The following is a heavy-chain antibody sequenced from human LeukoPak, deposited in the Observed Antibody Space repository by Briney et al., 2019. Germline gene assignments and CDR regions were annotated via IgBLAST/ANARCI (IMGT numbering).Heavy chain of an antibody. V-gene: IGHV3-30-3*01. Sequence: PGGSLRLSCAVSGFTFSLYGMHWVRQAPGKGLEWVAIISYDGSSKYYGDSVKGRFTISRDNSKNTVYLQMNSLRHEDTAVYYCAREAASGSSLDYWGQGTLVTVSS. J-gene: IGHJ4*02. CDR1: GFTFSLYG. D-gene: IGHD3-10*01. CDR3: AREAASGSSLDY. CDR2: ISYDGSSK.